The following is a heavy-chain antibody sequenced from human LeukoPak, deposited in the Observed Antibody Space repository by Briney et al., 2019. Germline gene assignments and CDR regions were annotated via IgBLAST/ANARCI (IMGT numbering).Heavy chain of an antibody. CDR2: IIPILGIA. D-gene: IGHD2-2*01. V-gene: IGHV1-69*04. Sequence: GASVKVSCKASGYTFTSYGISWVRQAPGQGLEWMGRIIPILGIANYAQKFQGRVTITADKSTSTAYMELSSLRSEDTAVYYCARESEIVPAAMGYYYGMDVWGQGTTVTVSS. J-gene: IGHJ6*02. CDR1: GYTFTSYG. CDR3: ARESEIVPAAMGYYYGMDV.